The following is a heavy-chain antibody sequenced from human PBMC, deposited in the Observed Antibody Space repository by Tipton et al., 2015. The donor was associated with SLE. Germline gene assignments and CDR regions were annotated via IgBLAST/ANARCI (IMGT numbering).Heavy chain of an antibody. J-gene: IGHJ5*02. D-gene: IGHD1-26*01. CDR2: IYTSGST. Sequence: TLSLTCTVSSGSISGGSYYWSWIRQPAGKGLEWIGYIYTSGSTNYNPSLKSRVTISVDTSKNQFSLKLSSVTAADTAVYYCARDVPEYQLHYSGSSPSAWFDPWGQGTLVTVSS. CDR1: SGSISGGSYY. V-gene: IGHV4-61*09. CDR3: ARDVPEYQLHYSGSSPSAWFDP.